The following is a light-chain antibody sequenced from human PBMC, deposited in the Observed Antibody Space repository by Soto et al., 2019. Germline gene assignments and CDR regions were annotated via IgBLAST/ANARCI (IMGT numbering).Light chain of an antibody. Sequence: EIVMTQSPATLSLSPGQRATLSCRASQSFSSKLSWYQQRPGQAPRLLIYRASTRATGIPARFSGSGSGTEFTLTVSSLQSEDFVVYYCQQYNNWPRTFGQGTKVDI. CDR2: RAS. V-gene: IGKV3-15*01. J-gene: IGKJ1*01. CDR1: QSFSSK. CDR3: QQYNNWPRT.